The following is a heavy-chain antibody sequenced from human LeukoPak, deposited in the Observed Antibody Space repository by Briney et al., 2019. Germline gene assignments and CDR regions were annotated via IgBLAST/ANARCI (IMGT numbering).Heavy chain of an antibody. J-gene: IGHJ4*02. V-gene: IGHV3-33*01. Sequence: GGSLRLSCAASGFTFSSYGMHWVRQAPGKGLEWVAVIWYDGSNKYYADSVKGRFTISRDNSKNTLYLQMNSLRAEDTAVYYCARKRSSGWIDYWGQGTLVTVSS. CDR1: GFTFSSYG. D-gene: IGHD6-19*01. CDR3: ARKRSSGWIDY. CDR2: IWYDGSNK.